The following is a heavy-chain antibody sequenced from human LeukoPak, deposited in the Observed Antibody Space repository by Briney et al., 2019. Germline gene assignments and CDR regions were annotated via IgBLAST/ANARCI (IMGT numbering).Heavy chain of an antibody. V-gene: IGHV3-21*01. D-gene: IGHD3-22*01. CDR2: ISSSSSYI. Sequence: PSETLSLTCTVSGYSISSGYYWGWIRQPPGKGLEWVSSISSSSSYIYYADSVKGRFTISRDNAKNSLYLQMNSLRAEDTAVYYCARDGHDSSGYYHWGQGTLVTVSS. CDR3: ARDGHDSSGYYH. J-gene: IGHJ5*02. CDR1: GYSISSGYY.